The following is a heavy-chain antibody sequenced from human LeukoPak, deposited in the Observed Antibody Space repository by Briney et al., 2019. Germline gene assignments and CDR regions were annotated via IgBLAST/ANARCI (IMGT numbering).Heavy chain of an antibody. CDR3: ARAGYSYGKYFEY. V-gene: IGHV5-51*01. Sequence: GESLKISCKVSGYKFTSYWIGWVRQMPGTGLEWMGIIYPGDSDTRYSPSFQGQVTISADKSISAAYLQWSSLKASDTAMYFCARAGYSYGKYFEYWGQGTLVTVSS. J-gene: IGHJ4*02. CDR2: IYPGDSDT. D-gene: IGHD5-18*01. CDR1: GYKFTSYW.